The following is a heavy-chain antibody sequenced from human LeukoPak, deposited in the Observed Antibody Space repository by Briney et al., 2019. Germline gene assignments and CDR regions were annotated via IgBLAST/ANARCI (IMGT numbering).Heavy chain of an antibody. J-gene: IGHJ6*02. CDR3: ARGGGLDV. V-gene: IGHV3-7*03. CDR1: GFTFSSYW. Sequence: GGSLRLSCAASGFTFSSYWMNWARQAPGKGLEWVASIDHNGNVNYYVDSVKGRFTIPRDNAKNSLYLQMSNLRAEDTAVYFCARGGGLDVWGQGATVTVSS. CDR2: IDHNGNVN. D-gene: IGHD3-16*01.